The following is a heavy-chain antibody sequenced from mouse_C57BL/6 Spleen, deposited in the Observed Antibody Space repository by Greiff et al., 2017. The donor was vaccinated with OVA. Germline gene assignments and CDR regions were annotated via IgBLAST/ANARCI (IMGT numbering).Heavy chain of an antibody. V-gene: IGHV1-64*01. CDR1: GYTFTSYW. D-gene: IGHD1-1*01. J-gene: IGHJ3*01. Sequence: LQQPGAELVKPGASVKLSCKASGYTFTSYWMHWVKQRPGQGLEWIGMIHPNSGSTNYNEKFKSKATLTVDKSSSTAYMQLSSLTSEDSAVYYCAREDYGSSYWFAYWGQGTLVTVSA. CDR3: AREDYGSSYWFAY. CDR2: IHPNSGST.